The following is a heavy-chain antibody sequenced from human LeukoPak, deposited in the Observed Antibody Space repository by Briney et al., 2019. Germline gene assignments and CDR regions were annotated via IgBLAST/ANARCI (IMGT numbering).Heavy chain of an antibody. J-gene: IGHJ4*02. Sequence: ASVKVSCKASGYTFTSYYMHWVRQAPGQGLEWMGIINPSGGSTSYAQKFQGRVTMTRDTSTSTVYMELSSLRSEDTAVYYCARGPHDYYDSSGYYALGMNYWGQGTLVTISS. V-gene: IGHV1-46*01. CDR1: GYTFTSYY. CDR2: INPSGGST. D-gene: IGHD3-22*01. CDR3: ARGPHDYYDSSGYYALGMNY.